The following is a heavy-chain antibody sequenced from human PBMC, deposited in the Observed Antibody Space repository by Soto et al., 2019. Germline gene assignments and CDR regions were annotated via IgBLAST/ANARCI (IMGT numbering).Heavy chain of an antibody. D-gene: IGHD3-3*01. Sequence: GGSLRLSCAASGFTFSNAWMSWVRQAPGKGLEWVGRIKSKTDGGTTDYAAPVKGRFTISRDDSKNTLYLQMNSLKTEDTAVYYCTTVHYDFWSWAVWFDYWGQGTLVTSPQ. CDR3: TTVHYDFWSWAVWFDY. J-gene: IGHJ4*02. CDR1: GFTFSNAW. CDR2: IKSKTDGGTT. V-gene: IGHV3-15*01.